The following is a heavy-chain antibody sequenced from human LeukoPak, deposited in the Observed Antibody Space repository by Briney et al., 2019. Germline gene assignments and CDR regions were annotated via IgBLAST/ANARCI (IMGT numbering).Heavy chain of an antibody. V-gene: IGHV3-53*01. CDR3: ATGGRSGVALEQ. D-gene: IGHD3-3*01. CDR2: IYSGGTT. J-gene: IGHJ4*02. Sequence: GGSLRLSCVVSGFIASSNYMSWVRQAPGKGLEWISLIYSGGTTHYADSVMGRFTISRDNSKTTLFLQMNSLKAEDTAVYYCATGGRSGVALEQWGQGALVTVSS. CDR1: GFIASSNY.